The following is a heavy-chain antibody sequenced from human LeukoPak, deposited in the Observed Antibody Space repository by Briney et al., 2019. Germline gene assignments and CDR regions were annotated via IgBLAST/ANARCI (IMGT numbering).Heavy chain of an antibody. J-gene: IGHJ6*02. CDR1: GFIFSNHA. CDR3: ANDAAQQQLSNLFYGMDV. D-gene: IGHD6-13*01. V-gene: IGHV3-30-3*02. Sequence: GGSLRLSCAASGFIFSNHAMHWVRQAPGKGLEWVAFISYDGSNKYYADSVKGRFTISRDNSKNTLYLQMNSLRAEDTAVYFCANDAAQQQLSNLFYGMDVWGQGTTVTVSS. CDR2: ISYDGSNK.